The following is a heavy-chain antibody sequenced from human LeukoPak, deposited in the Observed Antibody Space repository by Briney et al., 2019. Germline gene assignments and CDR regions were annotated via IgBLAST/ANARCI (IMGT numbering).Heavy chain of an antibody. CDR2: IYHSGST. Sequence: SETLSLTCAVSGYSISSGYYWGWIRQPPGRGLEWIGSIYHSGSTYYNPSLKSRVTISVDTSKNQFSLKLSSVTAADTAVYYCARSPVLRFLEWLFDYWGQGTLVTVSS. CDR3: ARSPVLRFLEWLFDY. J-gene: IGHJ4*02. V-gene: IGHV4-38-2*01. D-gene: IGHD3-3*01. CDR1: GYSISSGYY.